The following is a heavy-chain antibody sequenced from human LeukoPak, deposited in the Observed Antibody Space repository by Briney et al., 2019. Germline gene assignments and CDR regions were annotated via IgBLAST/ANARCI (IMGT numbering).Heavy chain of an antibody. CDR3: ARDGYYYDSSGYSTSHPDY. Sequence: SETLSLTCAVYGGSFSGYYWSWIRQPPGKGLEWIGGINHSGSTNYNPSPKSRVTISVDTSKNQFSLKLSSVTAADTAVYYCARDGYYYDSSGYSTSHPDYWGRGTPVTVSS. CDR1: GGSFSGYY. CDR2: INHSGST. V-gene: IGHV4-34*01. J-gene: IGHJ4*02. D-gene: IGHD3-22*01.